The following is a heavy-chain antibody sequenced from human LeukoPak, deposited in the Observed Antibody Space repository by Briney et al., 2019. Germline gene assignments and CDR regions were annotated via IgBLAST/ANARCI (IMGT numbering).Heavy chain of an antibody. CDR3: ARARRVVPAAIAYYYYYMDV. D-gene: IGHD2-2*02. J-gene: IGHJ6*03. CDR2: MNPNSGNT. CDR1: GYTFTSYD. V-gene: IGHV1-8*01. Sequence: ASVTVSCKASGYTFTSYDINWVRQAPGQGLEWMGWMNPNSGNTGYAQKFQGRVTMTRNTSISTAYMELSSLRSEDTAVYYCARARRVVPAAIAYYYYYMDVWGKGTTVTVSS.